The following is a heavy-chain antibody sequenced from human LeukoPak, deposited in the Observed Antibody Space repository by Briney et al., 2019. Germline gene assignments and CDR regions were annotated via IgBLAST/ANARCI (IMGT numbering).Heavy chain of an antibody. V-gene: IGHV3-7*01. D-gene: IGHD2-15*01. CDR2: IKQDGSEK. CDR1: GFTFSSYW. CDR3: ARDLMGAAHYFQH. J-gene: IGHJ1*01. Sequence: GGSLRLSCAASGFTFSSYWMSWVRQAPGKGLEWVANIKQDGSEKYYVDSVKGRFTMSRDNAKHTLYLQMNSLRAEDTAVYYCARDLMGAAHYFQHWGQGTLVTVSS.